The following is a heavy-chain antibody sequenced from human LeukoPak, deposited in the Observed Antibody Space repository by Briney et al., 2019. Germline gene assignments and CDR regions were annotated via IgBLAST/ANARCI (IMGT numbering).Heavy chain of an antibody. CDR1: GGSISSYY. V-gene: IGHV4-59*08. D-gene: IGHD2-15*01. Sequence: SETLSLTCTVSGGSISSYYWSWIRQPPGKGLEWIGYIYSTGSTNYNPSLKSRVTISVDTSKNQFSLKLSSVAAADTAVYYCARRDSIFDIWGQGTMVTVSS. CDR2: IYSTGST. CDR3: ARRDSIFDI. J-gene: IGHJ3*02.